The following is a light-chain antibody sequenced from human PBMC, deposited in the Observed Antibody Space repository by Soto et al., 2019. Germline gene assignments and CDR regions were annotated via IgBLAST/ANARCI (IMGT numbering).Light chain of an antibody. CDR2: STN. CDR1: SSNIGSNT. J-gene: IGLJ2*01. V-gene: IGLV1-44*01. CDR3: AAWDDSLNGVV. Sequence: QAVVTQPPSASGTPGQRVTISCSGSSSNIGSNTVNWYQQLPGTAPKLLIYSTNQRPSGIPDRFSGSKSGTSASLAISGLQSEDEADYYCAAWDDSLNGVVIGGGTKLTVL.